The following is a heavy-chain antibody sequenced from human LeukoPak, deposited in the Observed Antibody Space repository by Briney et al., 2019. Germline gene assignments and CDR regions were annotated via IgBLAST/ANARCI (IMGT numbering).Heavy chain of an antibody. CDR1: GFTFSDYY. CDR2: VSFDGDNK. D-gene: IGHD3/OR15-3a*01. J-gene: IGHJ4*02. Sequence: GGSLRLSCAASGFTFSDYYMSWIRQAPGKGLEWVAVVSFDGDNKYYADSVKDRFTISRDNSQNTLYLQLNSLRAEDTAVYYCARDWTLNYWGQGTLVTVSS. CDR3: ARDWTLNY. V-gene: IGHV3-30-3*01.